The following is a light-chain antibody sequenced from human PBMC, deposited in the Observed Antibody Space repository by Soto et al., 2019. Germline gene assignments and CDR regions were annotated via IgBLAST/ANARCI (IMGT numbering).Light chain of an antibody. V-gene: IGKV3-15*01. J-gene: IGKJ4*01. Sequence: EIVMTQSPATLSVSPGERATLSCRASQSVSSNLAWYQQKPGQAPRLLIYGASTRATGIPARFSGSGSGTEFTLTISSLQSEDFAVYYGQQYNNWPRLGFGGGTKVDIK. CDR2: GAS. CDR1: QSVSSN. CDR3: QQYNNWPRLG.